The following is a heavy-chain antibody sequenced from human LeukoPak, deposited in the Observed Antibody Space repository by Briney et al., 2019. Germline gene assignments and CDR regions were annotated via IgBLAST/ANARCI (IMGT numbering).Heavy chain of an antibody. V-gene: IGHV3-64D*06. Sequence: GGSLRLSCLGSGFTFSWYGMNWVRQAPGRGLEYVSAISKNGGNTYYVDSVKGRFTISRDNSKNTLYLQMNSLRVEDTAVYFCVKDLSDRDVDYWGQGTRVTVSS. CDR1: GFTFSWYG. J-gene: IGHJ4*02. CDR3: VKDLSDRDVDY. D-gene: IGHD2-21*02. CDR2: ISKNGGNT.